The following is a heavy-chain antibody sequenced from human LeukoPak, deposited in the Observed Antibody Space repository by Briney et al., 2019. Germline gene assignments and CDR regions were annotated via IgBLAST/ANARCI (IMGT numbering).Heavy chain of an antibody. CDR3: ARDLRGYNYGYHSSVSYYGMDV. V-gene: IGHV1-2*02. D-gene: IGHD5-18*01. Sequence: ASVKVSCKASGYTFTGYYMHWVRQAPGQGLEWMGWITPNSGGTNSTQKFRGRVTMTRDTSSSTAYMEQSRLRSDYTAVYYCARDLRGYNYGYHSSVSYYGMDVWGQGTTVTVAS. J-gene: IGHJ6*02. CDR1: GYTFTGYY. CDR2: ITPNSGGT.